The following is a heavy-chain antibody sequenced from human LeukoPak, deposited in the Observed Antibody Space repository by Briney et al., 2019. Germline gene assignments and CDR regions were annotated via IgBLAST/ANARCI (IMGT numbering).Heavy chain of an antibody. D-gene: IGHD3-9*01. CDR1: GFTFSSYW. J-gene: IGHJ5*02. CDR3: ARGGARYLDS. CDR2: IKQDGSEK. V-gene: IGHV3-7*01. Sequence: PGGSLRLSCAASGFTFSSYWMSWVRQAPGKGLEWVANIKQDGSEKYYVDSVKGRFTISRDNAKNSLCLQMSSLTVEDTAVYYCARGGARYLDSWGQGTLVTVSS.